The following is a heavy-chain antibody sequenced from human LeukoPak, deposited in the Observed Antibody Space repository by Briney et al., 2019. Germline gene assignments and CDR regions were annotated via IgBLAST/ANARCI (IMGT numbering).Heavy chain of an antibody. D-gene: IGHD6-6*01. CDR3: ARDQLLTGDSSSSVRYYYMDV. CDR1: GFTFRSYA. V-gene: IGHV3-23*01. Sequence: PGGSLRLSCAASGFTFRSYAMSWVRQAPGKGLEWVSPISGSGGCIYYADSVKGRFTLSRDNSKNTLYLQMNRLRAEDTAVYYCARDQLLTGDSSSSVRYYYMDVGGKGTTATVSS. J-gene: IGHJ6*03. CDR2: ISGSGGCI.